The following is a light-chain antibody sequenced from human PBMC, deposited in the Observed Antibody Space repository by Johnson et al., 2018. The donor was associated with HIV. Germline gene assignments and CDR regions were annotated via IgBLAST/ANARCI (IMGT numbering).Light chain of an antibody. CDR1: SFNIGINF. CDR2: ESN. J-gene: IGLJ1*01. CDR3: ATWDTSLSTGGV. Sequence: QSVLTQPPSVSAAPGQRVTISCSGSSFNIGINFVSWYQQVPGTAPKLLICESNKRPSGIPNRFSGSKSGTSATLGITGLQTGDEADYYCATWDTSLSTGGVFGTGTKVTVL. V-gene: IGLV1-51*02.